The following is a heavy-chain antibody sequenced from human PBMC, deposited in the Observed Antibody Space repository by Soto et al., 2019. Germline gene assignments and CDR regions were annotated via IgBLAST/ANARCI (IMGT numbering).Heavy chain of an antibody. CDR2: ISYDGSNK. V-gene: IGHV3-30*18. CDR3: AKDRMVRGTVTFDRFDY. CDR1: GFTFSSYG. J-gene: IGHJ4*02. Sequence: QVQLVESGGGVVQPGRSLRLSCAASGFTFSSYGMHWVRQAPGKGLEWVAVISYDGSNKYYADSVRGRFTISRDNSKNTLYLQMNSLRAEDTAVYYWAKDRMVRGTVTFDRFDYWGQGALVTVSS. D-gene: IGHD3-10*01.